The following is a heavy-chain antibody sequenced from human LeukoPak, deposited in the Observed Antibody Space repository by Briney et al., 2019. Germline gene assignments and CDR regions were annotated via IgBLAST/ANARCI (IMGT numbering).Heavy chain of an antibody. D-gene: IGHD4-17*01. CDR2: IWYDGSNK. CDR1: GFSFSNYG. Sequence: PGGSLRLSCAVSGFSFSNYGMHWVRQAPGKGLEWVALIWYDGSNKYYAESVKGRFTISRDNSKNTLYLQMNTLRAEDTAVYYCAREGGYGDRHYYYYYYYMDVWGKGATVTVSS. CDR3: AREGGYGDRHYYYYYYYMDV. J-gene: IGHJ6*03. V-gene: IGHV3-33*01.